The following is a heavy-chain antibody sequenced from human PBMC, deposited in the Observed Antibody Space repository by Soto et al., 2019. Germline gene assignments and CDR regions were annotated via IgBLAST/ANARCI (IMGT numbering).Heavy chain of an antibody. CDR1: GFTFSSFA. V-gene: IGHV3-23*01. Sequence: GGSLRLSCVASGFTFSSFAMNWVRQAPGKGFEWVSGISGSGANTYYADSVKGRFTISRDNSKNTLFLQMDSLRAEDTAIYYCAKALYYYDTTGYYYGFDYWGRGTLVTVSS. CDR3: AKALYYYDTTGYYYGFDY. D-gene: IGHD3-22*01. J-gene: IGHJ4*02. CDR2: ISGSGANT.